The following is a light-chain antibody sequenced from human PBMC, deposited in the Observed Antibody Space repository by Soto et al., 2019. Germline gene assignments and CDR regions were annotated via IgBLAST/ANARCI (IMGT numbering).Light chain of an antibody. Sequence: EIVMTQSPATLSVSPGERATLSCRASQSIGSNLAWYQQKPGQAPRLRIYAASIRATDFPATFSGSGSGTEFTLTISGLQSDDCAVFFCQQYNNWSPCTCGNGPKVEI. CDR1: QSIGSN. CDR2: AAS. J-gene: IGKJ1*01. V-gene: IGKV3-15*01. CDR3: QQYNNWSPCT.